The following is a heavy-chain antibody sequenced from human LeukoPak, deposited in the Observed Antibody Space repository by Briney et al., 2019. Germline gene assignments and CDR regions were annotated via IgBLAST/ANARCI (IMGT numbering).Heavy chain of an antibody. Sequence: GGSLRLSCAASGFAVSNNYMSWVRHAPGKGLEWVSIIYGGGSTNYADSGNGRFTNLKRNSRNTLFLQINSLRTEDTAVYYRARAYDSSGYWPEYFHHWGQGTLVTVSS. CDR1: GFAVSNNY. CDR2: IYGGGST. CDR3: ARAYDSSGYWPEYFHH. D-gene: IGHD3-22*01. J-gene: IGHJ1*01. V-gene: IGHV3-53*04.